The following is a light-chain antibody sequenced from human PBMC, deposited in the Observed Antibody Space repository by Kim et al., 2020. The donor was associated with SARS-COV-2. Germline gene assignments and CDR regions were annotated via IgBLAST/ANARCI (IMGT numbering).Light chain of an antibody. V-gene: IGLV3-10*01. J-gene: IGLJ2*01. Sequence: SYELTQPPSVSVYPGQTASIICSGDTLPKKYSYWYQKKSGQAPVLVIYEDSKRPSGIPERFSGSTSGTKATLTISGAQVEDEADFYCYSPDSRGNHKVFGGGTQLTVL. CDR3: YSPDSRGNHKV. CDR2: EDS. CDR1: TLPKKY.